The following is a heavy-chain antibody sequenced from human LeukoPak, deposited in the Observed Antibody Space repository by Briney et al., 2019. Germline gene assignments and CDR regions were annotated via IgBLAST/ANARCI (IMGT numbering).Heavy chain of an antibody. CDR3: ARLTFGGVIGFDY. CDR2: ISSTSYYI. D-gene: IGHD3-16*02. CDR1: GFTFSGYS. V-gene: IGHV3-21*01. Sequence: GGSLRLSCAASGFTFSGYSVNWVRQAPGKGLEWVSSISSTSYYIKYADSVKGRFTVSRDNAKNSLYLQMNSLRVEDTALYYCARLTFGGVIGFDYWGQGTLVTVSS. J-gene: IGHJ4*02.